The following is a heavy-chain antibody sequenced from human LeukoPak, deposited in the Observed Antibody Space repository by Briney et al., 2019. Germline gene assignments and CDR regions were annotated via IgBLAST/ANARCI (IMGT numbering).Heavy chain of an antibody. J-gene: IGHJ3*01. CDR1: GFAFSTYS. CDR3: ARGSSEVLLWFGESPN. D-gene: IGHD3-10*01. CDR2: ISSGSDTI. V-gene: IGHV3-48*01. Sequence: RGSLRLSCAASGFAFSTYSISWVRHAPGKGLEWVSQISSGSDTIYYADSVKGRFTISRDNATNSLYLQMNRLRADDTAVYYCARGSSEVLLWFGESPNWGQGTMVTVSS.